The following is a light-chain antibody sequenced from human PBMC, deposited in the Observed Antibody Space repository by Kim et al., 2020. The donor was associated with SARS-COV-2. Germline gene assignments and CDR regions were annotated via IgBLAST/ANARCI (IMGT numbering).Light chain of an antibody. CDR3: AAWDVSLDAWV. Sequence: GTISSFVRSSTSGRHFLNWFQQLPGTAPKVFIYNANQRPSGVPDRFSGSRSGTSASLAISGLQSEDEADYYCAAWDVSLDAWVFGGGTQLTVL. V-gene: IGLV1-44*01. CDR2: NAN. CDR1: SSTSGRHF. J-gene: IGLJ3*02.